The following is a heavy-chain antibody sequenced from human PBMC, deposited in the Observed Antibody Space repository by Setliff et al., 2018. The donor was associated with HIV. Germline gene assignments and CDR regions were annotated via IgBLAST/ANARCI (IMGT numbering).Heavy chain of an antibody. CDR2: IYYSGST. D-gene: IGHD3-22*01. J-gene: IGHJ4*02. V-gene: IGHV4-39*01. CDR1: GGSISSSSYY. Sequence: TCTVSGGSISSSSYYWGWIRQPPGKGLEWIGSIYYSGSTYYNPSLKSRVTISVDTSKNQFSLKLSSVTAADTAVYYCARTDSSGYAADYWGQGTLVTVSS. CDR3: ARTDSSGYAADY.